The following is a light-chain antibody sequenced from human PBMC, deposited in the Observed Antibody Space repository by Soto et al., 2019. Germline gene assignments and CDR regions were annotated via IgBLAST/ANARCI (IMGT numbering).Light chain of an antibody. Sequence: PGERATLSCRASQSVSSNYLAWYQQKPDQAPRLLIYGASSRATGIADRFSGSGSGTDFTLTISRLEPEDFAVYYCQQYGTSPRTFGQGTKVEIK. J-gene: IGKJ1*01. CDR1: QSVSSNY. CDR2: GAS. V-gene: IGKV3-20*01. CDR3: QQYGTSPRT.